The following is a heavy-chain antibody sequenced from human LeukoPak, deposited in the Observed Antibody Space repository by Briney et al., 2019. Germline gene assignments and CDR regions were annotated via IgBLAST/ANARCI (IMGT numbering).Heavy chain of an antibody. Sequence: GGSLRLSCVASGFTFNNAWMTWVRQAPGRGLEWVSGIYDDGSTFYADSVKGRFSIYRDSSRNTLSLQMSSLRAEDTAVYFCASCGDDCDPRETAWVDFLHWGQGTLVTVSS. D-gene: IGHD2-21*02. V-gene: IGHV3-66*01. J-gene: IGHJ1*01. CDR2: IYDDGST. CDR3: ASCGDDCDPRETAWVDFLH. CDR1: GFTFNNAW.